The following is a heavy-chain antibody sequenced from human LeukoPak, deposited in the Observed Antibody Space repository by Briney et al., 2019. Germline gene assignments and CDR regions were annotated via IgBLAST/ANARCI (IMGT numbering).Heavy chain of an antibody. CDR3: ARDSIMITFGGVIS. D-gene: IGHD3-16*02. CDR2: IYSGGRK. V-gene: IGHV3-66*02. Sequence: PGGSLRLSCAASGFTFDDYGMSWVRQAPGKGLEWVSVIYSGGRKYYSDSVKGRFTISRDNSKNTLYLQMNSLRAEDTAVYYCARDSIMITFGGVISWGQGTLVTVSS. J-gene: IGHJ4*02. CDR1: GFTFDDYG.